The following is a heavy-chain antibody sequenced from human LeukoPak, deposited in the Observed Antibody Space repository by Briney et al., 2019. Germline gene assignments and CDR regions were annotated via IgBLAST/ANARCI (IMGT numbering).Heavy chain of an antibody. CDR1: GYTLTTYY. CDR2: ISPNTGGT. D-gene: IGHD2-15*01. J-gene: IGHJ5*02. CDR3: ARGLGGGSLRRFDP. V-gene: IGHV1-2*02. Sequence: ASVKVSCKPSGYTLTTYYIHWVRQAPGQGLEWMGYISPNTGGTHYAQKFQGRVTMTRDTSISTAYMEMSGLTHDDTAVYYCARGLGGGSLRRFDPWGQGTLVTVSS.